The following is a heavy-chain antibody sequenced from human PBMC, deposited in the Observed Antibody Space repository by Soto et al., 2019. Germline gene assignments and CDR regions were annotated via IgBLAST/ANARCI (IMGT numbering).Heavy chain of an antibody. J-gene: IGHJ6*02. Sequence: QVQLLESGGGVVQPGRSLRLSCVASGFTLTNNGMHWVPQAPGQGLEWVAVISSDGSSKYYGDSVRGRFTISRDNSKNTLFLEMNRLRSEDTAVYYCAKDRGLAESGRWSHYYYGMDVWGQGTTVTVSS. CDR1: GFTLTNNG. V-gene: IGHV3-30*18. D-gene: IGHD1-26*01. CDR3: AKDRGLAESGRWSHYYYGMDV. CDR2: ISSDGSSK.